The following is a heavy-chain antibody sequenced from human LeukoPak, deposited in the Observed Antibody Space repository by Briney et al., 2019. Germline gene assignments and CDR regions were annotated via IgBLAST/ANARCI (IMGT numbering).Heavy chain of an antibody. CDR1: GFTFSSYS. Sequence: GGSLRLSCAASGFTFSSYSMNWVRQAPGKGLEWVSSISSSSSYIYYADSVKGRFTISRDNAKNSLYLQMSSLRAEDTAVYYCARGSGTMVVTPLFHWGQGTLVTVSS. V-gene: IGHV3-21*01. D-gene: IGHD4-23*01. CDR2: ISSSSSYI. CDR3: ARGSGTMVVTPLFH. J-gene: IGHJ4*02.